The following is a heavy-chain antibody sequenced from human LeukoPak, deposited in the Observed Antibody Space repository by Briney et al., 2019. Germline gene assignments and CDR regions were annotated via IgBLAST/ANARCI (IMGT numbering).Heavy chain of an antibody. V-gene: IGHV3-21*01. CDR3: ARGRVYSNYFDY. CDR2: ISSSSSYI. J-gene: IGHJ4*02. CDR1: GLTFSSYS. D-gene: IGHD4-11*01. Sequence: GGSLRLSCAASGLTFSSYSMNWVRQAPGKGLEWVSSISSSSSYIYYADSVKGRFTISRDNAKNSLYLQMNSLRAEDTAVYYCARGRVYSNYFDYWGQGTLVTVSS.